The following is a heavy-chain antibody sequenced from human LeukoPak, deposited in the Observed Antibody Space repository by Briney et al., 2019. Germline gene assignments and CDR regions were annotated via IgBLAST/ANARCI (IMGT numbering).Heavy chain of an antibody. V-gene: IGHV3-53*01. J-gene: IGHJ4*02. Sequence: PGGSLRLSCAASGFTVSSNYMSWVRQAPGKGLEWVSVIYSGGSTYYADSVKGRFTISRDNSKNTLYLQMNSLRAEDTAVYYCAGVMKPYYYDRSYYFDYWGQGTLVTVSS. CDR2: IYSGGST. D-gene: IGHD3-22*01. CDR3: AGVMKPYYYDRSYYFDY. CDR1: GFTVSSNY.